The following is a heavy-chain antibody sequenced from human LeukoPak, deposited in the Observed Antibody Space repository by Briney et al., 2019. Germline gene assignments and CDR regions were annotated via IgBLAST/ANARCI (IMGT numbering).Heavy chain of an antibody. J-gene: IGHJ4*02. CDR3: AREARQLVY. V-gene: IGHV3-48*03. CDR2: ISSSGSTI. D-gene: IGHD6-13*01. CDR1: GFTFSSYE. Sequence: GGSLRPSCAASGFTFSSYEMNWVRQAPGKGLEWISYISSSGSTIYYADSVKGRFTISRDNAKNSLYLQMNSLRAEDTAVYYCAREARQLVYWGQGTLVTVSS.